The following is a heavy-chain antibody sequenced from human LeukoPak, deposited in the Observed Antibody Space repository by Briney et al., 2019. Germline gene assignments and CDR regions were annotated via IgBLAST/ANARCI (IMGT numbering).Heavy chain of an antibody. J-gene: IGHJ4*02. CDR2: IYSGGST. Sequence: GGSLRFSCAASGFTVSSNYMSWVRQAPGKGLEWVSVIYSGGSTYYADSVKGRFTISRDNSKNTLYLQMNSLRAEDTAVYYCASRHYDILTGTLDYWGQGTLVTVSS. CDR3: ASRHYDILTGTLDY. D-gene: IGHD3-9*01. CDR1: GFTVSSNY. V-gene: IGHV3-66*02.